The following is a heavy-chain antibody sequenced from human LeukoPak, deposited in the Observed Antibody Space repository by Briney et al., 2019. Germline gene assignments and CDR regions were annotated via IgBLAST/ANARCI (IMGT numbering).Heavy chain of an antibody. D-gene: IGHD2-15*01. J-gene: IGHJ5*02. CDR2: INHSGST. V-gene: IGHV4-34*01. CDR3: ARGRRSKCSGGSCYRTPQYNWFDP. Sequence: SETLSLTCAVYGGSFSGYYWSWIRQPPGKGLEWIGEINHSGSTNYNPSLKSRVTISVDTSKNQFSLKLSSVTAADTAVYYCARGRRSKCSGGSCYRTPQYNWFDPWGQGTLVTVSS. CDR1: GGSFSGYY.